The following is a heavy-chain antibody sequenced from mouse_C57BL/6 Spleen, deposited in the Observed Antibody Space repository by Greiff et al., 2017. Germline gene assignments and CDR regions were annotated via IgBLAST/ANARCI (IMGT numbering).Heavy chain of an antibody. CDR2: IDPEDGDT. CDR1: GFNIKDYY. CDR3: TTNYGSRPFDC. V-gene: IGHV14-1*01. Sequence: EVQLQQSGAELVRPGASVKLSCTASGFNIKDYYMHWVKQRPEQGLEWIGRIDPEDGDTEYAPKFQGKATMTADTASNTAYLQLSSRTSEDTAVYYCTTNYGSRPFDCWGQGATLTVSS. D-gene: IGHD1-1*01. J-gene: IGHJ2*01.